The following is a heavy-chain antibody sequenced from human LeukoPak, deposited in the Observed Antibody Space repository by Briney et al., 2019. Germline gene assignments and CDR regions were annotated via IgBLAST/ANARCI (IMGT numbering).Heavy chain of an antibody. V-gene: IGHV4-59*01. CDR2: IYYSGST. CDR3: AGESMNYYDSSGLRADY. CDR1: GGSISSYY. J-gene: IGHJ4*02. Sequence: ASETLSLTCTVSGGSISSYYWSWIRQPPGKGLEWIGYIYYSGSTNYNPSLKSRVTISVDTSKNQFSLKLSSVTAADTAVYYCAGESMNYYDSSGLRADYWGQGTLVTVSS. D-gene: IGHD3-22*01.